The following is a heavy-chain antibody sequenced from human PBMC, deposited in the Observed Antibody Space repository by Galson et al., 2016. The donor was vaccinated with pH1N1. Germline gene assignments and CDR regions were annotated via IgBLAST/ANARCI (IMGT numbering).Heavy chain of an antibody. V-gene: IGHV1-18*01. D-gene: IGHD1-26*01. CDR1: GYTFTSYG. J-gene: IGHJ4*02. Sequence: SVKVSCKASGYTFTSYGISWVRQAPGQGLEWMGWISANSGNTNYAQKLQGRVTMTTDTSTSTAYMELRSLRSDDTAVYYCARVTEWELGGYFDYWGQGTLVTVSS. CDR3: ARVTEWELGGYFDY. CDR2: ISANSGNT.